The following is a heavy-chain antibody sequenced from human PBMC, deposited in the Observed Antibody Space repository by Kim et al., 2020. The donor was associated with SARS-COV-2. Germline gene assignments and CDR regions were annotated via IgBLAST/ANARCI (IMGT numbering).Heavy chain of an antibody. D-gene: IGHD1-1*01. J-gene: IGHJ3*02. CDR1: GGTFSSYA. V-gene: IGHV1-69*13. CDR3: AREGGRDGYNSDAFDI. Sequence: SVKVSCKASGGTFSSYAISWVRQAPGQGLEWMGGIIPIFGTANYAQKFQGRVTITADESTSTAYMELSSLRSEDTAVYYCAREGGRDGYNSDAFDIWGQGTMVTVSS. CDR2: IIPIFGTA.